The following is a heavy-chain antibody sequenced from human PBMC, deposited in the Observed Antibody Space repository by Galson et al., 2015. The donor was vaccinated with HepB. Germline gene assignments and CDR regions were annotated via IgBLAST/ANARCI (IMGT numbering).Heavy chain of an antibody. CDR2: ISYEGSVK. CDR1: GFGFSNYG. CDR3: AKERGYRGEHYGAHFDI. V-gene: IGHV3-30*18. D-gene: IGHD2-21*01. J-gene: IGHJ3*02. Sequence: SLRLSCAASGFGFSNYGMQWVRQAPGKGLEWLAVISYEGSVKYYADSVKGRLTISRDDSKNTLYLQMNSLRVEDTAVYYCAKERGYRGEHYGAHFDIWGHGTRVTVSS.